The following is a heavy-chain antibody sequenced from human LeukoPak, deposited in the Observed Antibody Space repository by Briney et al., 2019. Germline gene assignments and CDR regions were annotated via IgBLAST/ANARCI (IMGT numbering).Heavy chain of an antibody. D-gene: IGHD4-17*01. CDR2: ISGGGGST. CDR3: ARPPGTTVTTVFVY. Sequence: GGSLRLSCAASGFTFSSYAMSWVRQAPGKGLEWVSAISGGGGSTYYADSVKGRFTIYRENSKNTLYLKMNSLRAEDTAVYYCARPPGTTVTTVFVYWGQGTLVTVSS. J-gene: IGHJ4*02. CDR1: GFTFSSYA. V-gene: IGHV3-23*01.